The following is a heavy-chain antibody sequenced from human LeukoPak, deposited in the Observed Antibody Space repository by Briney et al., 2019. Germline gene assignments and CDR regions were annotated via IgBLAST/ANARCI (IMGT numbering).Heavy chain of an antibody. CDR3: ARDGILIRGIISNWFDP. V-gene: IGHV1-18*01. Sequence: ASVKVSCKASGYTFTSYGISWVRQAPGQGLEWMGWISAYNGNTNYAQKFQDRVVMTTDISTRTAYMELHSLRFDATAVYYCARDGILIRGIISNWFDPWGQGTLVTVSS. J-gene: IGHJ5*02. D-gene: IGHD3-10*01. CDR2: ISAYNGNT. CDR1: GYTFTSYG.